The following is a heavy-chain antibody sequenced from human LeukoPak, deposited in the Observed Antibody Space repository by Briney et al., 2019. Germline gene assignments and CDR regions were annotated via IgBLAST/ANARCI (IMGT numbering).Heavy chain of an antibody. CDR1: GGSVSSGSYY. CDR2: IYYSGST. CDR3: ARGGRLAYCGGDCLETNWFDP. Sequence: SETLSLTCTVSGGSVSSGSYYWSWIRQPPGKGLEWIGYIYYSGSTNYNPSLKSRVTISVDTSKNQFSLKLSSATAADTAVYYCARGGRLAYCGGDCLETNWFDPWGQGTLVTVSS. D-gene: IGHD2-21*02. V-gene: IGHV4-61*01. J-gene: IGHJ5*02.